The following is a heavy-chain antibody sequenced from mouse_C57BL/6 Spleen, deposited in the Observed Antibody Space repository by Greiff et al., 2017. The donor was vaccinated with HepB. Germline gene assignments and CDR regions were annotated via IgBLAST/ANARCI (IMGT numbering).Heavy chain of an antibody. CDR2: ISSGGSYT. V-gene: IGHV5-6*01. Sequence: EVQVVESGGDLVKPGGSLKLSCAASGFTFSSYGMSWVRQTPDKRLEWVATISSGGSYTYYPDSVKGRFTISSDNAKNTLYLQMSSLKSEDTAMYYCARLLYGSSSYAMDDWGQGTSVTVSS. CDR3: ARLLYGSSSYAMDD. J-gene: IGHJ4*01. CDR1: GFTFSSYG. D-gene: IGHD1-1*01.